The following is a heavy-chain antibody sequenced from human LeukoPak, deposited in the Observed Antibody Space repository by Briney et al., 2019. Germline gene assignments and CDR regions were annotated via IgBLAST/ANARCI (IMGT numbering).Heavy chain of an antibody. CDR1: GFTVSSNY. CDR2: IYSGGST. V-gene: IGHV3-66*01. J-gene: IGHJ4*02. D-gene: IGHD5-24*01. CDR3: ARDLREVALDY. Sequence: GGSLRLSCAASGFTVSSNYMSWVRQAPGKGLEWVSVIYSGGSTYYADSVKGRFTISRDNSKNTLYLQMNSLRAEDTAVYYCARDLREVALDYWGQGTLVTVSS.